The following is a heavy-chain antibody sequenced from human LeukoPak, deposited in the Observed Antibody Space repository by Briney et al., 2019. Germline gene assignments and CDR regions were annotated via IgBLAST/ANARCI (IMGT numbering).Heavy chain of an antibody. CDR2: ISSSSSYI. V-gene: IGHV3-21*01. CDR3: ARMAPEFRIAVSDY. D-gene: IGHD6-19*01. Sequence: KPGGSLRLSCAASAFTFSSYCMTWVRQAPGKGLEWVSSISSSSSYIYYADSVKGRFTISRDNAKNSLYLQMNSLRAEDTAVYYCARMAPEFRIAVSDYWGQGTLVTVSS. J-gene: IGHJ4*02. CDR1: AFTFSSYC.